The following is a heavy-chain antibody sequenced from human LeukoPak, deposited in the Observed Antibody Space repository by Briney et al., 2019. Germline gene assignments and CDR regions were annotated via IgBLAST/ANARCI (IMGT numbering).Heavy chain of an antibody. CDR1: GGTFSSYA. CDR2: IIPIFGTA. J-gene: IGHJ4*02. Sequence: GASVKVSCKASGGTFSSYAISWVRQAPGQGLEWMGGIIPIFGTANYAQKFQGRVTITADESTSTAHMELSSLRSEDTAVYYCARGRMAGTYVFDSWGQGTLVTVSS. D-gene: IGHD6-19*01. CDR3: ARGRMAGTYVFDS. V-gene: IGHV1-69*13.